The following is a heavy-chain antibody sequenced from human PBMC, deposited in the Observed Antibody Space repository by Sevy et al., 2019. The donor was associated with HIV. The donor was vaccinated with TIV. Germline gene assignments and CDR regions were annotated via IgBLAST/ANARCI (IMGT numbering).Heavy chain of an antibody. Sequence: GGSLRLSCAGSGFSFSSYDMNWVRQAPGKGLEWVSSISSSSSYISNADSVKGRFTISRDNAKNSLYLQMNSLRAEDTAVYYCARDYDGSGTYYRIFGYWGQGTLVTVSS. CDR1: GFSFSSYD. CDR3: ARDYDGSGTYYRIFGY. D-gene: IGHD3-10*01. V-gene: IGHV3-21*01. J-gene: IGHJ4*02. CDR2: ISSSSSYI.